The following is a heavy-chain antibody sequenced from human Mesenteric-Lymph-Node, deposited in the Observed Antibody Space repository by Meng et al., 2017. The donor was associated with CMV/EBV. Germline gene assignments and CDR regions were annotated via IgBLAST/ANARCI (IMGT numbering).Heavy chain of an antibody. J-gene: IGHJ4*02. CDR2: ISGYNGKT. CDR1: CYNFTHYH. CDR3: ARGLIDVVATFGLDY. D-gene: IGHD3-16*01. Sequence: SCYNFTHYHINWVRQAPGQGLEWMGWISGYNGKTNYAQNLQGRVTMTRDTSTSTAYVELRSLRSDDTALYYCARGLIDVVATFGLDYWGQGILVTVSS. V-gene: IGHV1-18*01.